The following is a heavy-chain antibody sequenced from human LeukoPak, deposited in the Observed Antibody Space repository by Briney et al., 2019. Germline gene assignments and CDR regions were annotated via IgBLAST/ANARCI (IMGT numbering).Heavy chain of an antibody. V-gene: IGHV4-4*07. J-gene: IGHJ5*02. CDR2: IYTSGST. CDR3: ARDNAGSLWANWFDP. Sequence: SETLSLTRTVSGGSISSYYWSWIRQPAGKGLEWIGRIYTSGSTNYNPSLKSRVTMSVDTSKNQFSLKLSSVTAADTAVYYCARDNAGSLWANWFDPWGQGTLVTVSS. D-gene: IGHD3-10*01. CDR1: GGSISSYY.